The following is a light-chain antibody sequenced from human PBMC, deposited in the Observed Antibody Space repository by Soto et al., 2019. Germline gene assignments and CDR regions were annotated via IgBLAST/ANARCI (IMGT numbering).Light chain of an antibody. Sequence: DIPMTQSPYSLSASVGDRVTITCRASESISRYLNWYQQKAGKAPQLLIYDASSLYSGVPSRFSGSGSGTDFTLTVSSLQPEDFAAYYCQQSHSAPRTFDQGTKVEIK. CDR1: ESISRY. CDR3: QQSHSAPRT. V-gene: IGKV1-39*01. CDR2: DAS. J-gene: IGKJ2*02.